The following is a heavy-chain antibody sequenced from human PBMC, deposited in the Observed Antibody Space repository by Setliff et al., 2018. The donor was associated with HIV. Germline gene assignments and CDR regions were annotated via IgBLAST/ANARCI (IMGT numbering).Heavy chain of an antibody. D-gene: IGHD3-10*01. J-gene: IGHJ6*03. Sequence: GGSLRLSCGASGFTFDDYTMHWVRQVPGKGLEWLSLISWDGSSTYYADSVKGRFTISRDNSKESLYLQMNSLTTEDTALYYCAKDGGRGEDYYYYMDVWGKGTTVTVSS. CDR1: GFTFDDYT. CDR3: AKDGGRGEDYYYYMDV. CDR2: ISWDGSST. V-gene: IGHV3-43*01.